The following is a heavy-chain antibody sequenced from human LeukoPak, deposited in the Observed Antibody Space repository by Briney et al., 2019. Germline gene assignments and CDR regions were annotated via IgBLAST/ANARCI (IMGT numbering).Heavy chain of an antibody. V-gene: IGHV4-39*07. Sequence: SETLSLTCTVSGGSISSSSYYWGWIRQPPGKGLEWIGEINHSGSTNYNPSLKRRVTISVDTSKNQFSLKLSSVTAADTAVYYCARGLPRSGYSSSSEDYWGQGTLVTVSS. J-gene: IGHJ4*02. CDR1: GGSISSSSYY. CDR3: ARGLPRSGYSSSSEDY. CDR2: INHSGST. D-gene: IGHD6-6*01.